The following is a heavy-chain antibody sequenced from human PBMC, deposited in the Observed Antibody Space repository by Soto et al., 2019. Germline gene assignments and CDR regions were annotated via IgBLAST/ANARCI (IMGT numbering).Heavy chain of an antibody. J-gene: IGHJ6*02. CDR2: VYYTGIT. Sequence: LSLTCSVSGASIRSYYWHWIRQFPGKGLEWLGYVYYTGITNYSPSLRSRLTMSVDPSKNQISLKLSSVTAADTAVYYCATRNPLFFMDVWGQGTTVTVSS. CDR1: GASIRSYY. V-gene: IGHV4-59*01. D-gene: IGHD1-1*01. CDR3: ATRNPLFFMDV.